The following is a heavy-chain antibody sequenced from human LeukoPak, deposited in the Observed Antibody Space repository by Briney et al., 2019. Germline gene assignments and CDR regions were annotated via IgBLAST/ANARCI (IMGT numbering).Heavy chain of an antibody. J-gene: IGHJ6*03. CDR3: ARDRRFWSGLSYYYYMDV. CDR2: INPNSGGT. CDR1: GYTFTGYY. D-gene: IGHD3-3*01. Sequence: ASVKVSCKASGYTFTGYYMHWVRQAPGQGLEWMGWINPNSGGTNYAQKFQGRVTMTTDTSTSTAYMELRSLRSDDTAVYYCARDRRFWSGLSYYYYMDVWGKGTTVTVSS. V-gene: IGHV1-2*02.